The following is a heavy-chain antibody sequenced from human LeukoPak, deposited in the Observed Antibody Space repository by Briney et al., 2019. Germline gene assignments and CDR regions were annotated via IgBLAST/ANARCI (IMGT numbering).Heavy chain of an antibody. CDR2: IYYSGST. Sequence: MPSETLSLTCTVSGGSISSSSYYWGWIRQPPGKGLEWIGSIYYSGSTYYNPSLKSRVTISVDTSKNQFSLKLSSVTAADTAVYYCATPGYEIDYWGQGTLVTVSS. J-gene: IGHJ4*02. V-gene: IGHV4-39*01. CDR1: GGSISSSSYY. CDR3: ATPGYEIDY. D-gene: IGHD5-12*01.